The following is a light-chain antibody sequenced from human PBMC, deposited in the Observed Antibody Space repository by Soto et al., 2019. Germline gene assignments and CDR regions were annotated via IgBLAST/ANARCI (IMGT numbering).Light chain of an antibody. Sequence: QSALTQTASVSGSPGQSITMSCTGTSSDVGGYNYVSWYQQHPGKAPKLMIYEVSNRPSGVSYRFSGSKSGNTASLTISGLQAEDEADYYCSSYTTTNTYVFGTGTKLTVL. CDR2: EVS. CDR3: SSYTTTNTYV. V-gene: IGLV2-14*01. CDR1: SSDVGGYNY. J-gene: IGLJ1*01.